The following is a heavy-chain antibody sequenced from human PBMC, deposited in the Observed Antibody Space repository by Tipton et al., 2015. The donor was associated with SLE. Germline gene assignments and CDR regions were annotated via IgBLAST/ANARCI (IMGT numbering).Heavy chain of an antibody. CDR1: GDSISNSKYY. CDR2: TDYSGST. CDR3: AREGIAAESWFFDL. Sequence: TLSLTCTVSGDSISNSKYYWGWIRQPPGKGLEWIGTTDYSGSTYYRPSLNSRVSISVDTPKNQFSLKLSSVTAADTAVYYCAREGIAAESWFFDLWGRGTLVTVSS. V-gene: IGHV4-39*02. D-gene: IGHD6-13*01. J-gene: IGHJ2*01.